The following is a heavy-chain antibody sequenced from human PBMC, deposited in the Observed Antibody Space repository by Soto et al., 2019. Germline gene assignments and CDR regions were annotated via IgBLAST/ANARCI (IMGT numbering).Heavy chain of an antibody. J-gene: IGHJ3*01. V-gene: IGHV4-59*03. Sequence: SETLSLTCSVSGGSISSYFRNWLRQPPGKGLEWIGYIYDDGTTDYNPSLKSRVTILLDMSKNQFSLKLSSVTAADTAVYYCVSSRSAIYGDEPDDRGQVSMVTVS. D-gene: IGHD2-2*01. CDR3: VSSRSAIYGDEPDD. CDR2: IYDDGTT. CDR1: GGSISSYF.